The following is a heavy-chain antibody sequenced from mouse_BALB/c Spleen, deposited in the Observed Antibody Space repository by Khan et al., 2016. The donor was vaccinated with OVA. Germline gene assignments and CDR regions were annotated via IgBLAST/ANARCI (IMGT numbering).Heavy chain of an antibody. J-gene: IGHJ4*01. Sequence: EVKLLESGPGLVKPSQSLSLTCTVNGYSITSNYAWNWIRQFPGNKLEWMGYISYSGSTNYNPSLKSRLSITRDTSKNQFFLLLHSVTTEDSAIYYCARGNYYVYALDYWGQGTSVTVSS. CDR3: ARGNYYVYALDY. V-gene: IGHV3-2*02. CDR1: GYSITSNYA. D-gene: IGHD1-1*01. CDR2: ISYSGST.